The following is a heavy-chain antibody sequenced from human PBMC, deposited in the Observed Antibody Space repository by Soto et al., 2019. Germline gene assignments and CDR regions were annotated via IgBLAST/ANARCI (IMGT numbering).Heavy chain of an antibody. CDR1: GFTFSSYG. CDR3: AKDLLLWFGELDSYVYYYGMDV. J-gene: IGHJ6*02. D-gene: IGHD3-10*01. V-gene: IGHV3-30*18. CDR2: ISYDGSNK. Sequence: GVSLRLSCAASGFTFSSYGMHWVRQAPGKGLEWVVVISYDGSNKYYADSVKGRFTISRDNSKNTLYLQMNSLRAEDTAVYYCAKDLLLWFGELDSYVYYYGMDVWGQGTTVTVSS.